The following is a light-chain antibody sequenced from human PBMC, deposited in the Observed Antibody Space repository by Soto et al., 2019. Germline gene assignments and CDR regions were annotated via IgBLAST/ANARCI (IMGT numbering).Light chain of an antibody. V-gene: IGKV3-20*01. CDR2: GAS. CDR1: QSVSSTY. Sequence: EIVLTQCPGTLSLSPGERATLSCRASQSVSSTYLAWYQHKPGQAPRLLIYGASSRETGIPDTFSGSGSGTDFTLTISRLEPEDFAVYYCEQYDSSPYTFGQGTKLEIK. J-gene: IGKJ2*01. CDR3: EQYDSSPYT.